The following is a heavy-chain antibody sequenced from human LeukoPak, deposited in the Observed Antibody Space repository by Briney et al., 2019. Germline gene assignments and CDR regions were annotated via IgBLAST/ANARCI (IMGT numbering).Heavy chain of an antibody. CDR3: ARRVQMSSASATSNTWLDP. J-gene: IGHJ5*02. V-gene: IGHV4-59*01. Sequence: SETLSLTCTVSGDSISTYYWNWIRQPPGKRLEWIGHIHFSGDANYNPSLKSRVTISLDPAKNEFSLRLISVTAADTAVYYCARRVQMSSASATSNTWLDPWGQGTLVSVSP. CDR1: GDSISTYY. CDR2: IHFSGDA. D-gene: IGHD3-10*01.